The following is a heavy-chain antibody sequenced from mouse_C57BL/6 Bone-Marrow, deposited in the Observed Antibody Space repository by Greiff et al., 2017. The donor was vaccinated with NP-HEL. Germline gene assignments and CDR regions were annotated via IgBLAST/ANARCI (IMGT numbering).Heavy chain of an antibody. J-gene: IGHJ2*01. CDR1: GYTFTDYY. CDR2: IFPGSGST. Sequence: VQLQQSGPELVKPGASVKISCKASGYTFTDYYINWVKQRPGQGLEWIGWIFPGSGSTYYNEKFKGKATLTADKSSSTAYMQLNSLTSEDSAVYFCARLLRYYFDYWGQGTTLTVSS. CDR3: ARLLRYYFDY. V-gene: IGHV1-75*01. D-gene: IGHD1-1*01.